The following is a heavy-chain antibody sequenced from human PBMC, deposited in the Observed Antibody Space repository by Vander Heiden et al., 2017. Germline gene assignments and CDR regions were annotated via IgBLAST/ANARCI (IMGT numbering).Heavy chain of an antibody. Sequence: EVQLVESGGGLVKPGGSLRRSCAASGFTFSSHRMNWVRQAPGKGLEWVSSISSSSSYIYYADSVKGRFTISRDNAKNSLYLQMNSLRAEDTAVYYCARDRGIAAAGMGYWGQGTLVTVSS. V-gene: IGHV3-21*01. CDR2: ISSSSSYI. J-gene: IGHJ4*02. D-gene: IGHD6-13*01. CDR1: GFTFSSHR. CDR3: ARDRGIAAAGMGY.